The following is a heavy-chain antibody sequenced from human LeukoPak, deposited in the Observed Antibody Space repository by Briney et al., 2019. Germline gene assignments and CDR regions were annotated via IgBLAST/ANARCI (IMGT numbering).Heavy chain of an antibody. D-gene: IGHD3-10*02. J-gene: IGHJ6*02. CDR3: ARATMSPYYYYYGMDV. CDR1: GGSISSYY. Sequence: PSETLSLTCTVSGGSISSYYWSWIRQPPGKGLEWIGYIYYSGSTNYNPSLKSRVTISVDTSKNQFSLKLSSVTAADTAVYYCARATMSPYYYYYGMDVWGQGTTVTVSS. CDR2: IYYSGST. V-gene: IGHV4-59*01.